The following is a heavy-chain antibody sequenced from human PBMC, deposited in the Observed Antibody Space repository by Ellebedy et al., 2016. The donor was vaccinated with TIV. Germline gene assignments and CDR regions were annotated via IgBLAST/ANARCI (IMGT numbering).Heavy chain of an antibody. CDR3: VRVGQFDF. V-gene: IGHV3-11*01. J-gene: IGHJ4*02. CDR1: GFTFSDYY. CDR2: ISSSATTI. Sequence: GGSLRLSCAASGFTFSDYYMSWIRQAPGKGLEWVSYISSSATTIFYADSVKGRFTISRDNAKSSLFLQMSSLRAEDTAMYYCVRVGQFDFWGQGTHVTVSS.